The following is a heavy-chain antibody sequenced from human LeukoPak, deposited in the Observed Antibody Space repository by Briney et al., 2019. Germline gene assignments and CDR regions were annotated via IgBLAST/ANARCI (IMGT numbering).Heavy chain of an antibody. D-gene: IGHD2-2*01. CDR2: INSDGSST. CDR3: AKENVAAALPDNWFDP. CDR1: GFTFSSYS. V-gene: IGHV3-74*01. Sequence: GGSLRLSCAASGFTFSSYSMNWVRQAPGGGLVWVSHINSDGSSTSYADSVKGRFTISRDNSKKTLYLQMNRLRAEDTAVYYCAKENVAAALPDNWFDPWGQGTLVTVSS. J-gene: IGHJ5*02.